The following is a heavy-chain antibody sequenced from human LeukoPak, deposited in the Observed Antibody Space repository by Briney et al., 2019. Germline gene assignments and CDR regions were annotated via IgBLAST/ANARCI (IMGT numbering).Heavy chain of an antibody. J-gene: IGHJ4*02. CDR1: EFSFKNYW. CDR2: IQQDGSNK. V-gene: IGHV3-7*01. Sequence: GGSLRLSCAASEFSFKNYWMSWVRQAPGKGLEWVANIQQDGSNKFYADSVKGRFTISRDNARKSLYLQMNSLRPDDTAVYYCATQSYGLFAYWGQGTLVTVSS. CDR3: ATQSYGLFAY. D-gene: IGHD4-17*01.